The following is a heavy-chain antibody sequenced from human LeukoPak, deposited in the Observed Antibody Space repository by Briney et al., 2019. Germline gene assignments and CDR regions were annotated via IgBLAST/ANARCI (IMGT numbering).Heavy chain of an antibody. D-gene: IGHD4-23*01. Sequence: SETLSLTCTVSGGSISSYYWSWIRQPAGKGLEWIGRIYTSGSTNYNPSLKSRVTISKDTSKNQFSLKLSSVTAADTAVYYCAKLRVQNYGGNWGFDYWGQGTLVTVSS. CDR1: GGSISSYY. V-gene: IGHV4-4*07. J-gene: IGHJ4*02. CDR3: AKLRVQNYGGNWGFDY. CDR2: IYTSGST.